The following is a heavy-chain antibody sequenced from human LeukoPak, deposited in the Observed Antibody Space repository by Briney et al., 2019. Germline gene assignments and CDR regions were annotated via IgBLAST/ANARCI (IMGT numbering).Heavy chain of an antibody. Sequence: PGGSLTLSCAASGFTFSTYAMSWVRQAPGKGLEWVLGISGSGGSTYYADSVKGRFTISRDSSKNTLYLQMSSLRAEDTAVYYCAKRYCTSTKCYQLDYWGQGTLVTVSS. CDR3: AKRYCTSTKCYQLDY. CDR2: ISGSGGST. D-gene: IGHD2-2*01. J-gene: IGHJ4*02. CDR1: GFTFSTYA. V-gene: IGHV3-23*01.